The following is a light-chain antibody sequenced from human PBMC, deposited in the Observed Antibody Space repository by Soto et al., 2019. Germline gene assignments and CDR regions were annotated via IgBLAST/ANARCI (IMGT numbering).Light chain of an antibody. CDR1: QSLVHSDGIAY. Sequence: DAVMTQSPLSLPVTLGQRASISCRSTQSLVHSDGIAYFSWFQQGPGRSPRRLLFKVSNRASEVPGRSSGSGLRTDFVMNISRVEAEDVGVHPRPRGTRWPITSRHRTRLGIK. V-gene: IGKV2-30*02. J-gene: IGKJ5*01. CDR3: PRGTRWPIT. CDR2: KVS.